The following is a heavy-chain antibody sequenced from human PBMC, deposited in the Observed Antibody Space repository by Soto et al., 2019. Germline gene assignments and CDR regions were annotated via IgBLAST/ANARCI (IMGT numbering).Heavy chain of an antibody. Sequence: ASVKGSCKASGYTFTSYYMHWVRQAPGQGLEWMGIVNPSGGSTSYAQKFQGRVTMTRDTSTSTVYMELSSLRSEDTAVYYCATTAQGYYGMDVWGQGTTVTVSS. CDR2: VNPSGGST. CDR3: ATTAQGYYGMDV. CDR1: GYTFTSYY. V-gene: IGHV1-46*01. J-gene: IGHJ6*02. D-gene: IGHD6-25*01.